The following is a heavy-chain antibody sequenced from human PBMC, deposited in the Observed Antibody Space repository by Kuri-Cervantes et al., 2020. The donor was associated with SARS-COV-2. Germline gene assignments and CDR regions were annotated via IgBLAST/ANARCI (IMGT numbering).Heavy chain of an antibody. D-gene: IGHD2-2*01. Sequence: ESLKISCTVSGYSISSGYYWGWIRQPPGKGLEWFGSIYHSGSTYYNPSLKSRVTISVDTSKNQFSLKLSSVTAADTAVYYCARDCSGTDCYIIVYGLSDWGQGTLVTVSS. CDR1: GYSISSGYY. J-gene: IGHJ4*02. CDR2: IYHSGST. V-gene: IGHV4-38-2*02. CDR3: ARDCSGTDCYIIVYGLSD.